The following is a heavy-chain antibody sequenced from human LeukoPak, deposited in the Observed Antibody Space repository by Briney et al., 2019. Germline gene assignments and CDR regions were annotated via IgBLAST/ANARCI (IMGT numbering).Heavy chain of an antibody. V-gene: IGHV3-43*02. CDR3: AKDMERWLQLFYFDY. CDR1: GLSFDDYA. Sequence: GGSLRLSCAASGLSFDDYAMHWVRQAPGKGLEWVSLISGDGGSTYYADSVKGRFTLSRDNSKNSLYLQMNSLRTEDTALYYCAKDMERWLQLFYFDYWGQGTLVTVSS. D-gene: IGHD5-24*01. J-gene: IGHJ4*02. CDR2: ISGDGGST.